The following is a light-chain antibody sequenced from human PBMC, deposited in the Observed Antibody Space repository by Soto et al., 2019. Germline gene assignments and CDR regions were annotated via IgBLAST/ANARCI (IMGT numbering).Light chain of an antibody. J-gene: IGKJ1*01. CDR3: QQYHNWPRT. CDR2: GAS. CDR1: QSVSTN. Sequence: EIVMTQSPVTLSVSPGERATLSCRASQSVSTNLAWYQQKPGQAPRLLIYGASVWAAGIPDRFSGSGSGTELTLTISGLQSEDFAVYYCQQYHNWPRTFGQGTRVEIK. V-gene: IGKV3-15*01.